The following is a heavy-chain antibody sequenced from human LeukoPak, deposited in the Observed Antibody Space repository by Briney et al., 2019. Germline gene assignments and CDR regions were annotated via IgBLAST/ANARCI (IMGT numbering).Heavy chain of an antibody. CDR3: ARLDWSNWCFDL. J-gene: IGHJ2*01. Sequence: SETLSLTCAVSGGSISSGSYYWGWIRQPPGKGLEWIGGIYYTGSTYYNPSLKSRVTISVDTSKNPFSLNLSSVTAADTAVYYCARLDWSNWCFDLWGRGTLVIVSS. D-gene: IGHD3/OR15-3a*01. CDR2: IYYTGST. V-gene: IGHV4-39*01. CDR1: GGSISSGSYY.